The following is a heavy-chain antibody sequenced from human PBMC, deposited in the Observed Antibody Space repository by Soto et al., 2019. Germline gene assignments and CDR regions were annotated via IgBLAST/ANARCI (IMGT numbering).Heavy chain of an antibody. CDR1: GGTFSSYA. Sequence: GASVKVSCKASGGTFSSYAISWMRQAPGQGLEWMGGTFPMFGKANYAQKFQGRATISADKSTSTAYMELSSLRSEDTAVYYCATVDISTWIDGMDVWGQGTTVTVSS. CDR2: TFPMFGKA. CDR3: ATVDISTWIDGMDV. D-gene: IGHD2-2*01. V-gene: IGHV1-69*06. J-gene: IGHJ6*02.